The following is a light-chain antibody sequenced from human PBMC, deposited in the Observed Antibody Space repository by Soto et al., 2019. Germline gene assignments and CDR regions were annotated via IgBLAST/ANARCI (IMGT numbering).Light chain of an antibody. CDR2: AAS. J-gene: IGKJ2*02. Sequence: DIQMTQSPSSLSASVGDRVTITCRASQNISSYLNWYQQKPGKAPKLLIYAASTLQSGVPSRFSGIGSGTDFTLTISSLRPEDFATYYCQQSYSTLRCTFGQGTKLEI. CDR3: QQSYSTLRCT. V-gene: IGKV1-39*01. CDR1: QNISSY.